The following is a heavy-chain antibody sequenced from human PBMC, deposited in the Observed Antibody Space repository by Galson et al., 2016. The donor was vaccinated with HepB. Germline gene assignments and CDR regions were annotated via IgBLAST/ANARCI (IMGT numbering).Heavy chain of an antibody. J-gene: IGHJ4*02. CDR1: GFSFSDYY. Sequence: SLRLSCAASGFSFSDYYMSWVRQAPGKGLEWVSYISISSNYTNYADSVKGRFTISRDNAKNSLYLQMNSLSAEDTAVYYCARVVLGGLHLNLLDYWGQGSLVIVSS. V-gene: IGHV3-11*06. CDR3: ARVVLGGLHLNLLDY. CDR2: ISISSNYT. D-gene: IGHD3-10*01.